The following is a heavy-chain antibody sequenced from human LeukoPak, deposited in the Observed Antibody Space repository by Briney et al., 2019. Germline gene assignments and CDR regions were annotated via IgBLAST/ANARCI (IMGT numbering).Heavy chain of an antibody. J-gene: IGHJ4*02. CDR2: MNPNSGNT. CDR3: ARGSYDILTGYYTGFDY. V-gene: IGHV1-8*01. Sequence: ASVKVSCKASGYTFTSYDINWVRQATGQGLVWMGWMNPNSGNTGYAQKFQGRVTMTRNTSISTAYMELSSLRSEDTAVYYCARGSYDILTGYYTGFDYWGQGTLVTVSS. D-gene: IGHD3-9*01. CDR1: GYTFTSYD.